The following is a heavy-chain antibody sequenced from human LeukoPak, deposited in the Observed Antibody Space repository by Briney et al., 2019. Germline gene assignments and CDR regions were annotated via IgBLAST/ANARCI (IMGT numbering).Heavy chain of an antibody. CDR3: ARRRDFIDY. CDR2: SSSSGRTI. J-gene: IGHJ4*02. Sequence: GGSLRLSCAASGFTLSDYYMSWIRQAPGKGLEWVSYSSSSGRTIYYADSVKGRFAISRDNAKNSLYLQMNSLRAEDTAVYYCARRRDFIDYWGQGTLVTVSS. CDR1: GFTLSDYY. D-gene: IGHD3/OR15-3a*01. V-gene: IGHV3-11*01.